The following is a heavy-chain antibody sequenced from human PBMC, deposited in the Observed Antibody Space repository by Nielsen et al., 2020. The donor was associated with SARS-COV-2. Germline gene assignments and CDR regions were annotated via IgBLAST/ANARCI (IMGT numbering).Heavy chain of an antibody. CDR1: GGTFSSYA. CDR2: IIPIFGTA. Sequence: SVKVSCKASGGTFSSYAISWVRQAPGQGLEWMGGIIPIFGTANYAQKFQGRVTITADESTSTAYMELSSLRSEDTAVYYCARDRLVAAAGRETQYNWFDPWGQGTLVTVSS. D-gene: IGHD6-13*01. V-gene: IGHV1-69*13. CDR3: ARDRLVAAAGRETQYNWFDP. J-gene: IGHJ5*02.